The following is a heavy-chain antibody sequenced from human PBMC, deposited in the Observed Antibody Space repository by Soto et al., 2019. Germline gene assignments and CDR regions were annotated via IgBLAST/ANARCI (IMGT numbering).Heavy chain of an antibody. CDR2: ISYSGST. D-gene: IGHD6-19*01. CDR3: ARDSHSSHWKEYFDY. Sequence: SETLSLTCTVSGGSISSYNWCWLRPPPRKGVGGIGGISYSGSTNYNPSLKSRVTISGDTSKNQLSLKLSSVTAADTAVYYCARDSHSSHWKEYFDYWGQGALVTVSS. J-gene: IGHJ4*02. CDR1: GGSISSYN. V-gene: IGHV4-59*12.